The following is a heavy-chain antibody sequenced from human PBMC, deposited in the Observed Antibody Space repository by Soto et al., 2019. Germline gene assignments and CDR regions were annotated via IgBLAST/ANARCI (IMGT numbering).Heavy chain of an antibody. CDR2: ISYDGDHK. V-gene: IGHV3-30-3*01. CDR3: ARDPAQKDNDNCTGYCHFDY. CDR1: GFSFSTYA. Sequence: QVQLVESGGGVVQPGRSLRLSCAASGFSFSTYAMHWVRQTPGKGLEWVAVISYDGDHKYYTDSVKGRFTISRDNSKNTLYLLMNSLRSEDTAIYYCARDPAQKDNDNCTGYCHFDYWGQGTLVTVSS. D-gene: IGHD3-9*01. J-gene: IGHJ4*02.